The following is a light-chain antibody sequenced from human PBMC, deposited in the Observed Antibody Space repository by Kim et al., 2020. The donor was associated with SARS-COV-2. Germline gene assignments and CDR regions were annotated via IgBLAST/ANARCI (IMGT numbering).Light chain of an antibody. CDR3: QQYNITPWS. Sequence: DIQMTQSPSTLSASVGDRVTITCRASQSISSWLAWYQQKPGKAPKLLIYKASSLESGVPSRFSGSGSGTEFTLTISSLQPDDFATYYCQQYNITPWSFGEETKVDIK. V-gene: IGKV1-5*03. CDR2: KAS. J-gene: IGKJ1*01. CDR1: QSISSW.